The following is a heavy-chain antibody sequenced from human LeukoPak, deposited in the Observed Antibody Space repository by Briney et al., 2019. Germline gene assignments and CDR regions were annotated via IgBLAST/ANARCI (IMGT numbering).Heavy chain of an antibody. Sequence: GGSLRLSCAASGFTFSDDWMNWVRQAPGKGPEGVGHIKARRAGGATEYAGPVGGSFTISRADSRSILYLQMNTLKTDDTALYYCPRGHYGPWGLGTLVTVSS. CDR2: IKARRAGGAT. CDR3: PRGHYGP. D-gene: IGHD3-10*01. V-gene: IGHV3-15*01. CDR1: GFTFSDDW. J-gene: IGHJ5*02.